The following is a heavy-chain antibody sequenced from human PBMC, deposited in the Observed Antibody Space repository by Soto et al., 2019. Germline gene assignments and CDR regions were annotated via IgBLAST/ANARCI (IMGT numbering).Heavy chain of an antibody. V-gene: IGHV4-4*07. CDR3: AIEIRLELGTVES. CDR1: GASITNYY. CDR2: IYASGTT. Sequence: QVRLQESGPGLVKPSETLSLTCTVSGASITNYYWSWIRQPAGKGLECLGRIYASGTTTYHPSLRSRGTMSADTSKNRLSLTRHSVTAADTAVYYLAIEIRLELGTVESWGQGTIVSVSS. D-gene: IGHD1-1*01. J-gene: IGHJ5*01.